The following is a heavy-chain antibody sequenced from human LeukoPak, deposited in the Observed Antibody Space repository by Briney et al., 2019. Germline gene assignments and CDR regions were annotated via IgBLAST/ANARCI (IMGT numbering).Heavy chain of an antibody. Sequence: GASVKVSCKASGYTFTSYGISWVRQAPGQGLEWMGWMNPNSGNTGYAQKFQGRVTITRNTSISTAYMELSSLRSEDTAVYYCAIDELAAAGTGFDYWGQGTLVTVSS. V-gene: IGHV1-8*03. CDR1: GYTFTSYG. CDR2: MNPNSGNT. D-gene: IGHD6-13*01. CDR3: AIDELAAAGTGFDY. J-gene: IGHJ4*02.